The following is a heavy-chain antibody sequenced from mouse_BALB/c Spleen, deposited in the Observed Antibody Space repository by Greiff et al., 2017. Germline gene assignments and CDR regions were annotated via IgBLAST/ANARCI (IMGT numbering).Heavy chain of an antibody. CDR2: IDPSDSYT. D-gene: IGHD1-1*01. Sequence: QVQLQQPGAELVKPGASVKLSCKASGYTFTSYWMHWVKQRPGQGLEWIGEIDPSDSYTNYNQKFKGKATLTVDKSSSTAYMQLSSLTSEDSAVYYCARGYGSSPSYYAMDYWGQGTSVTVSS. V-gene: IGHV1-69*02. J-gene: IGHJ4*01. CDR1: GYTFTSYW. CDR3: ARGYGSSPSYYAMDY.